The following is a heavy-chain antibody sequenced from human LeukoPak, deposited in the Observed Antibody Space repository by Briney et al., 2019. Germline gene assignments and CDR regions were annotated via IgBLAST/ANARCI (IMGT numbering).Heavy chain of an antibody. Sequence: GGSLRLSCAASGFTFSSYSMNWVRQAPGKGLAWVSYISSGSSTIYFPDSVKGRFTISRDNAKKSLYLQMNSLRAEETAVYYCAAVANYYYYMDVWGKGTTVTVSS. CDR3: AAVANYYYYMDV. V-gene: IGHV3-48*01. CDR1: GFTFSSYS. D-gene: IGHD6-19*01. J-gene: IGHJ6*03. CDR2: ISSGSSTI.